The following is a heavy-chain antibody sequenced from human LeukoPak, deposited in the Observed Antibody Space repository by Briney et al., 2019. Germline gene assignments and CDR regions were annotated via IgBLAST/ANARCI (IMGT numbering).Heavy chain of an antibody. CDR3: AKMFNADVYFEY. CDR1: GASISSYY. D-gene: IGHD2-2*01. V-gene: IGHV4-4*07. Sequence: SETLSLTCSVSGASISSYYWSWIRQPAGRGLEWIGRIYTSGSTNYNPSLKSRVTMSEDTSKNQFSLKLSSVTAADTAVYYCAKMFNADVYFEYWGQGILVTVSS. J-gene: IGHJ4*02. CDR2: IYTSGST.